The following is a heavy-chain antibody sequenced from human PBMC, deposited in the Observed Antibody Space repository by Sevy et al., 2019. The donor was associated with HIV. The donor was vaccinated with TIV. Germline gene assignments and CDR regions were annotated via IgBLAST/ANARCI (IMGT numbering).Heavy chain of an antibody. D-gene: IGHD4-17*01. CDR1: GFTFNLYS. J-gene: IGHJ3*02. CDR3: ARGAGDPDRALDI. Sequence: GGSLRLSCAASGFTFNLYSMNYVRQVPGRGLEWVSSISSTSSYIFYGASVKGRFTISRDNTKNSLYLQMNSLRAEDTAVYYCARGAGDPDRALDIWGQGTMVTVSS. CDR2: ISSTSSYI. V-gene: IGHV3-21*01.